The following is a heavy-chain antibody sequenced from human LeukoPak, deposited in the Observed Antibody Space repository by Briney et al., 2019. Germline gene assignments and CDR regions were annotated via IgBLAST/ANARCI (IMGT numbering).Heavy chain of an antibody. Sequence: SETLSLTCTVSGGSVSSSTYYWSWIRQPPGKGLEWIGYLYYSGSANYNPSLRSRVTMLVDTSNSLFSLHLSSVTAADTAVYYCALVRRSTVLAQGHYVCYRGEGALVTPSP. CDR2: LYYSGSA. V-gene: IGHV4-61*01. J-gene: IGHJ4*02. D-gene: IGHD2-15*01. CDR1: GGSVSSSTYY. CDR3: ALVRRSTVLAQGHYVCY.